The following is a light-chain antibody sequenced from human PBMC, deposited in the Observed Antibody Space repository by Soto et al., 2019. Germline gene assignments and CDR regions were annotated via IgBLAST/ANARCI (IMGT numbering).Light chain of an antibody. CDR1: QTVSSN. V-gene: IGKV3-15*01. J-gene: IGKJ1*01. CDR2: GSS. CDR3: QQYNSWPLT. Sequence: EIVMTQSPASLSVSPGERATLSCRASQTVSSNLAWYQQKPGQAPRLLIYGSSTRATGVPAGFSGSGSGTEFTITISSLQFEDCAVYFCQQYNSWPLTFGQGTKVGIK.